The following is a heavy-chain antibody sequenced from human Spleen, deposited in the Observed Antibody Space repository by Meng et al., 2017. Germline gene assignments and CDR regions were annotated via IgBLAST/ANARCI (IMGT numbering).Heavy chain of an antibody. CDR2: INPNSGGT. J-gene: IGHJ3*02. V-gene: IGHV1-2*02. Sequence: ASVKVSCKASGGTFSTYTISWVRQAPGQGLEWMGWINPNSGGTNSAQKFQGRVTMTGDTSISTAYMELSRLIFDDTAVYYCARAYGSGSYGAFDIWGQGTMVTV. CDR1: GGTFSTYT. CDR3: ARAYGSGSYGAFDI. D-gene: IGHD3-10*01.